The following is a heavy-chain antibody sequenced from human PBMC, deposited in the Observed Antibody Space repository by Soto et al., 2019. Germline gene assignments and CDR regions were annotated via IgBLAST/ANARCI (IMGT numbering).Heavy chain of an antibody. CDR2: INHSGST. CDR1: GGSFSGYY. Sequence: SETLSLTCAVYGGSFSGYYWSWIRQPPGKGLEWIGEINHSGSTNYNPSLKSRVTISVDTSKNQFSLKLSSVTAADTAVYYCARFIAVAGYFDYWGQGTLVTVSS. D-gene: IGHD6-19*01. V-gene: IGHV4-34*01. CDR3: ARFIAVAGYFDY. J-gene: IGHJ4*02.